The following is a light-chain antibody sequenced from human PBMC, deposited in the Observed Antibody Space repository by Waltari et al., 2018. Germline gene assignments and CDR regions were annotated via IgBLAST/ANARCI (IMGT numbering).Light chain of an antibody. CDR2: GND. Sequence: QSVLTQPPSVSGAPGQRVTIPCTGSSPNIGAGYAVSWYQQFPGTAPQLLIYGNDNRPSGVPDRFSGSKSGTSASLAITGLQAEDEADYYCQSYDISLSGYVVFGGGTKLTVL. J-gene: IGLJ2*01. CDR1: SPNIGAGYA. CDR3: QSYDISLSGYVV. V-gene: IGLV1-40*01.